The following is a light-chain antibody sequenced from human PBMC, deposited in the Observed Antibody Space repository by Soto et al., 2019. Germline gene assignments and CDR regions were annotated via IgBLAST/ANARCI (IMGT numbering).Light chain of an antibody. CDR3: LQYNSYSPN. CDR2: DAS. V-gene: IGKV1-5*01. CDR1: ESIISW. Sequence: DIQMTQSPSTLSASVGDRVTITCLASESIISWLAWYQHKPGKAPKFLIYDASSMESGGQSRFSGSGTWTEITLHLRPLPPYCFGTFSCLQYNSYSPNFGPGTKVDIK. J-gene: IGKJ3*01.